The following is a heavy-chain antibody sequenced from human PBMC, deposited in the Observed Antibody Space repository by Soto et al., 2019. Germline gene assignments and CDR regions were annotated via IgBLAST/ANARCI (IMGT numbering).Heavy chain of an antibody. CDR1: GDSGRSGSFY. CDR2: IYYTGRT. Sequence: SLNCTVAGDSGRSGSFYWSWIRQPPGKGLEWIGYIYYTGRTSYNPSLKSRVTISIDPSKNHFALNLTSVTAADTAIYYCARDSTAFVFDYWGQGALVTSPQ. D-gene: IGHD2-2*01. J-gene: IGHJ4*02. CDR3: ARDSTAFVFDY. V-gene: IGHV4-61*03.